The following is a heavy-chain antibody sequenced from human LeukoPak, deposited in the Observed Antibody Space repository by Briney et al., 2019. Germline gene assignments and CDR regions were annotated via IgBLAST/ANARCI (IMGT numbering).Heavy chain of an antibody. CDR1: GGSISSYY. J-gene: IGHJ6*03. Sequence: PAETLTLTCTVSGGSISSYYGIWIRQPAGKGLEWIGRIYTSGSTNYNPSLKSRVTIPADKSKKQFSLKLSSVTAADTAVYYCAREGSGSYLGYYYYMDVWGKGTTVTVSS. D-gene: IGHD3-10*01. CDR2: IYTSGST. V-gene: IGHV4-4*07. CDR3: AREGSGSYLGYYYYMDV.